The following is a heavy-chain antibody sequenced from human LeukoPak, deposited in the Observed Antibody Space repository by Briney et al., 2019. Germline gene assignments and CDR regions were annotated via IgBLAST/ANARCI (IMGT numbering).Heavy chain of an antibody. D-gene: IGHD2-15*01. V-gene: IGHV5-51*01. Sequence: GESLKISCKGSGYSFTSYWIGWVRQMPGKGLEWMGIIYPGDSDTRYSPSFQGQVTISADKSISTAYLQWSSLNDMNSVIYDCAGAYCSGGSCYLMPFDYWGQGTLITVSS. CDR3: AGAYCSGGSCYLMPFDY. J-gene: IGHJ4*02. CDR2: IYPGDSDT. CDR1: GYSFTSYW.